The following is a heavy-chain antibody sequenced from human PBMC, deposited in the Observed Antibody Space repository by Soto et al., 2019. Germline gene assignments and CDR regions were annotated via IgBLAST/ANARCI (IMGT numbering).Heavy chain of an antibody. CDR3: AREKHYGRFFSSRGYYMDV. CDR1: GYTFTSYA. V-gene: IGHV1-3*01. J-gene: IGHJ6*03. D-gene: IGHD3-10*01. Sequence: ASVKVSCKASGYTFTSYAMHWVRQAPGQRLEWMGWINAGNGNTKYSQKFQGRVTITRDTSASTAYMELSSLRSEDTAVYYCAREKHYGRFFSSRGYYMDVWGKGTTVTVSS. CDR2: INAGNGNT.